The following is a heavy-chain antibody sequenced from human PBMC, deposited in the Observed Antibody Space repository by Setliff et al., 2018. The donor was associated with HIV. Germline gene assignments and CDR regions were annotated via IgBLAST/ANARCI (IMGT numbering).Heavy chain of an antibody. D-gene: IGHD2-8*01. CDR3: ARDSGSYCINGVCPPGYYMDV. CDR1: GYTFTGYY. CDR2: INPDSVDT. Sequence: GASVKVSCKASGYTFTGYYMHWVRQAPGQGLEWMGWINPDSVDTNYAQKFLGRVTMARDTSITTAYMELSSLRSDDTAVYYCARDSGSYCINGVCPPGYYMDVWGKGTTVTVSS. J-gene: IGHJ6*03. V-gene: IGHV1-2*02.